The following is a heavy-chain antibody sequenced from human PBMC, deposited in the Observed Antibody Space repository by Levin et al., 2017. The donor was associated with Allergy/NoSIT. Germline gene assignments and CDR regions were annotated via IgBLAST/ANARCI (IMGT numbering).Heavy chain of an antibody. CDR1: GGSISSISSSTFY. CDR2: IYYGGST. V-gene: IGHV4-39*07. CDR3: AREFCSGGSCYRNWYFDL. D-gene: IGHD2-15*01. J-gene: IGHJ2*01. Sequence: GSLRLSCTVSGGSISSISSSTFYWGWIRRPPGKGLEWIGSIYYGGSTYYNPSLKSRVTISVESSVDTSKNQFSLRLNSVTAADTAVYYCAREFCSGGSCYRNWYFDLWGRGTLVSVSS.